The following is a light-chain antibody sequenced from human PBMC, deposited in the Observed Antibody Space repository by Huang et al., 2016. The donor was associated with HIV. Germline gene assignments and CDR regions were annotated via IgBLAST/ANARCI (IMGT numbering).Light chain of an antibody. CDR3: QQRSNWRT. CDR2: DAS. J-gene: IGKJ1*01. CDR1: ESVATY. V-gene: IGKV3-11*01. Sequence: EIVLTQSPATLSLSPGERATLSCRASESVATYLAWYQQKPGQAPRLLISDASHSATGVPARFSGSGSGTDFTLTISSLEPDDFAVYYCQQRSNWRTFGQGTKVEIK.